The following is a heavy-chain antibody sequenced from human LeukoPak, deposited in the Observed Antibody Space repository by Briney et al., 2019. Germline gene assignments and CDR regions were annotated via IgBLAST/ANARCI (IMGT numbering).Heavy chain of an antibody. Sequence: SETLSLTCAVYGGSFSGYYWSWIRQPPGKGLEWIGEINHSGSTNHNPSLKSRVTISVDTSKNQFSLKLSSVTAADTAVYYCARGNPIVVVVAATARYFDYWGQGTLVTVSS. V-gene: IGHV4-34*01. CDR3: ARGNPIVVVVAATARYFDY. J-gene: IGHJ4*02. CDR1: GGSFSGYY. CDR2: INHSGST. D-gene: IGHD2-15*01.